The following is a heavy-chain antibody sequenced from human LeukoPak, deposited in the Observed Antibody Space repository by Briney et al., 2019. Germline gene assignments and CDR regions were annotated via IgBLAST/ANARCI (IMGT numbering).Heavy chain of an antibody. J-gene: IGHJ5*02. CDR3: ARDVVFCGGDCYFPWFDP. D-gene: IGHD2-21*02. Sequence: PSETLSLTCTVSGYSISSGYYWGWIRQPPGKGLEWIGSIYHSGSTYYNPSLKSRVTISVDTSKNQFSLKLSSVTAADTAVYYCARDVVFCGGDCYFPWFDPWGQGTLVTVSS. V-gene: IGHV4-38-2*02. CDR2: IYHSGST. CDR1: GYSISSGYY.